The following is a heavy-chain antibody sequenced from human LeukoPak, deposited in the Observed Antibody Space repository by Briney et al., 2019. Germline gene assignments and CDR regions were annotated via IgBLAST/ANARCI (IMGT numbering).Heavy chain of an antibody. D-gene: IGHD3-10*01. CDR3: ARDSLKSRNYYGSGSTEPDY. V-gene: IGHV4-4*07. CDR2: IYITRGT. CDR1: GVSISGYY. J-gene: IGHJ4*02. Sequence: SETLSLTCTVSGVSISGYYWSWIRQSAGKGLEWIGRIYITRGTNYNPSLRSRVIMSVDTSKNQFSLQLNSVTAADTAVYYCARDSLKSRNYYGSGSTEPDYWGQGTLVTVSS.